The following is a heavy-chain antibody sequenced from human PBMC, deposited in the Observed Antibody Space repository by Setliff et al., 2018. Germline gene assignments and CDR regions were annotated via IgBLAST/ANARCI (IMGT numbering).Heavy chain of an antibody. V-gene: IGHV1-46*01. CDR1: GYGLTTYY. Sequence: ASVKVSCKASGYGLTTYYMHWVRQAPGQGLEWMGIINPGGGSASYEQEFQSRVTMTRDTSTSTFYMELSMLRSEVTAVYYCARGGMAAAGRKGVFEYWGQGTLVTVSS. CDR2: INPGGGSA. J-gene: IGHJ4*02. D-gene: IGHD6-13*01. CDR3: ARGGMAAAGRKGVFEY.